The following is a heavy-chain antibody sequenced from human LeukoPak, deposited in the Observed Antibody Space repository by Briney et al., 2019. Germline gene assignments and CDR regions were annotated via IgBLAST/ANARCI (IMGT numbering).Heavy chain of an antibody. CDR2: IYYSGST. V-gene: IGHV4-59*01. Sequence: PSETLSLTCTVSGGSISTYYWSWIRQPPGKGLEWIGYIYYSGSTNYNPSLKSRVTISVDTSKNQFSLKLSSVTAADTAVYYCASVLAAAGPDYWGQGTLVTVSS. J-gene: IGHJ4*02. CDR3: ASVLAAAGPDY. CDR1: GGSISTYY. D-gene: IGHD6-13*01.